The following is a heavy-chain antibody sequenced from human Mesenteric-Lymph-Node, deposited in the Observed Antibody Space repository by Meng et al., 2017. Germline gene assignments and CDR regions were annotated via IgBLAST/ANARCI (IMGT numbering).Heavy chain of an antibody. J-gene: IGHJ6*02. CDR2: ISWDGGST. CDR1: GFTFDDYA. V-gene: IGHV3-43D*03. Sequence: GGSLRLSCAASGFTFDDYAMHWVRQAPGKGLEWVSLISWDGGSTYYADSVKGRFTISRDNSKNSLYLQMNSLRAEDTALYYCERDGGYSSNYYYYGMDVWGQGTTVTVSS. CDR3: ERDGGYSSNYYYYGMDV. D-gene: IGHD6-19*01.